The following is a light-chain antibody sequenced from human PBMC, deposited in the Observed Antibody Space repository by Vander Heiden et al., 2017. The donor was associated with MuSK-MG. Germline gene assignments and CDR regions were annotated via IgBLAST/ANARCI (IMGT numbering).Light chain of an antibody. CDR2: DVR. CDR3: ASYTSTTTLFV. CDR1: SNDIGGYDF. J-gene: IGLJ1*01. Sequence: QSALTQPASVSGSPGQSITISCTGTSNDIGGYDFVSWYQHHPGKAPKLMIYDVRDRPSGVSRRFSGSKSDNTASLTISGLQAEDEADYYCASYTSTTTLFVFGTGTKVTVL. V-gene: IGLV2-14*03.